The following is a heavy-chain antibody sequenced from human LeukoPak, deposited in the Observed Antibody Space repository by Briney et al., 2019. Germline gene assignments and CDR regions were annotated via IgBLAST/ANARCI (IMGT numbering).Heavy chain of an antibody. V-gene: IGHV1-8*01. D-gene: IGHD5-24*01. CDR3: VRGSKRWLQYYFDY. Sequence: ASVKVSCKPSGYTFTSYDINWVRQASGQGPEWMGWMNTNSGNTDYSQKFQGRVTITRNTSISTAYMELSSLRSEDTAVYYCVRGSKRWLQYYFDYWGPGTLVTVSS. CDR2: MNTNSGNT. CDR1: GYTFTSYD. J-gene: IGHJ4*02.